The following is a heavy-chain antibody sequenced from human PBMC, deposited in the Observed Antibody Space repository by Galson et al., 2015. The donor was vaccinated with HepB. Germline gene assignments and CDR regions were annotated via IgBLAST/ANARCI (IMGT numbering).Heavy chain of an antibody. J-gene: IGHJ3*02. CDR3: ASVGVDGDIVVVPAAMEGWHDAFDI. V-gene: IGHV1-18*01. CDR1: GFTFTSYG. D-gene: IGHD2-2*01. CDR2: ISADIGNT. Sequence: SVRLSCQASGFTFTSYGISWVRQAPGQGLEWMGWISADIGNTNYAHKLQGRVAMTTDTSTRTAYKELRSLRSDDTAVYYCASVGVDGDIVVVPAAMEGWHDAFDIWGQRTMVTVSS.